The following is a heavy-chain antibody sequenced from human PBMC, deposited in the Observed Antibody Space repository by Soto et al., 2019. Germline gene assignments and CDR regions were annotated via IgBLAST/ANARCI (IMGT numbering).Heavy chain of an antibody. V-gene: IGHV4-39*01. CDR2: VYYTGNT. CDR3: ARGYCSGGTCWDFDY. D-gene: IGHD2-15*01. J-gene: IGHJ4*02. CDR1: GGSISINSYY. Sequence: SXTLSLPFTVSGGSISINSYYWGWVRQPPGKGLEWIGAVYYTGNTCYNPSLKSRVTISVDTSRNQFSLKLSSVTAADTALYYCARGYCSGGTCWDFDYWGQGTLVTVSS.